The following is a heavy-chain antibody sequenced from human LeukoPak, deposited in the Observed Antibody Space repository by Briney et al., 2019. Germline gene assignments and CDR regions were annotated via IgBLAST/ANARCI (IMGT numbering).Heavy chain of an antibody. Sequence: ASVKVSCKASGYTFTSYYMHWVRQAPGQGLEWMGIINPSGGSTSYAQKFQGRVTMTRDMSTSTVYMEPSSLRSEDTAVYYCATVNYYYDSSGYHDYWGQGTLVTVSS. J-gene: IGHJ4*02. D-gene: IGHD3-22*01. CDR2: INPSGGST. V-gene: IGHV1-46*01. CDR1: GYTFTSYY. CDR3: ATVNYYYDSSGYHDY.